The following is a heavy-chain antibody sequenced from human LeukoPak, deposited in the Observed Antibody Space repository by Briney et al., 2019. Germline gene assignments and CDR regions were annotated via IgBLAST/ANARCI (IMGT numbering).Heavy chain of an antibody. Sequence: GGSLRLSCVVSGISFSGSWTTWVRQAPGRGLESVANINEDGSVTYFVDSVKGRFAISRDQANNSVFLQLKSLRAEDTAVYYCATGRLQPAHGGQGTLLTVSS. D-gene: IGHD2-2*01. CDR2: INEDGSVT. V-gene: IGHV3-7*01. CDR3: ATGRLQPAH. J-gene: IGHJ4*02. CDR1: GISFSGSW.